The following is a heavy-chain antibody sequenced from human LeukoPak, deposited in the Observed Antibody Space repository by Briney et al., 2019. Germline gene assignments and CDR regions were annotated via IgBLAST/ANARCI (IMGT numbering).Heavy chain of an antibody. V-gene: IGHV4-59*12. CDR1: GGSISSYY. CDR2: IYHSGST. Sequence: SETLSLTCTVSGGSISSYYWSWIRQPPGKGLEWIGYIYHSGSTYYSPSLKSRVTISVDRSKNQFSLKLSSVTAADTAVYYCARVGGGNFFDYWGQGTLVIVAS. CDR3: ARVGGGNFFDY. J-gene: IGHJ4*02. D-gene: IGHD2-15*01.